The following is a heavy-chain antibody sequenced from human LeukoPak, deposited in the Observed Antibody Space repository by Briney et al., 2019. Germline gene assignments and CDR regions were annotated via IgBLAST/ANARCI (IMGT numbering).Heavy chain of an antibody. CDR3: ASRGPYGDYAGFDY. V-gene: IGHV3-23*01. CDR1: GFTFSSYA. D-gene: IGHD4-17*01. Sequence: PGGSLRLSCAASGFTFSSYAMSWVRQAPGKGLEWVSAISGSGGSTYYANSVKGRFTISRDNSKNTLYLQMNSLRAEDTAVYHCASRGPYGDYAGFDYWGQGTLVTVSS. CDR2: ISGSGGST. J-gene: IGHJ4*02.